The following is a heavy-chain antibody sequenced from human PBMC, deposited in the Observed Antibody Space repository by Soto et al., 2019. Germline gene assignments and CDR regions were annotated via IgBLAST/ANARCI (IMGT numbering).Heavy chain of an antibody. Sequence: EVQLLESGGGLVQXGGSLRLSCAASGFTFSSYAMSWVRQAPGKGLEWVSAISGSGGSTYYADSVKGRFTISRDNSKNTLYLQMNSLRAEDTAVYYCAKDRGYSYGWDYFDYWGQGTLVTVSS. V-gene: IGHV3-23*01. CDR2: ISGSGGST. CDR1: GFTFSSYA. CDR3: AKDRGYSYGWDYFDY. D-gene: IGHD5-18*01. J-gene: IGHJ4*02.